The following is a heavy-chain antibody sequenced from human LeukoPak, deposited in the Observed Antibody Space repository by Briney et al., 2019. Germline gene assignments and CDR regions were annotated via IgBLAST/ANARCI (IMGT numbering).Heavy chain of an antibody. CDR1: GYSISSGYY. J-gene: IGHJ3*02. D-gene: IGHD2-15*01. CDR3: ARDEGYCSGGSCYRSAFDI. CDR2: IYHSGST. V-gene: IGHV4-38-2*02. Sequence: PSETLSLTCAVSGYSISSGYYWGWIRQPPGKGLEWIGSIYHSGSTHYNPSLKSRVTISVDTSKNQFSLKLSSVTAADTAVYYCARDEGYCSGGSCYRSAFDIWGQGTTVTVSS.